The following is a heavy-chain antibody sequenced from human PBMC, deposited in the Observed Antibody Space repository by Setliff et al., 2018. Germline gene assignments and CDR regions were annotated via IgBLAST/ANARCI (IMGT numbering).Heavy chain of an antibody. CDR3: ARLPGYCNGGNCYGYYTFDI. V-gene: IGHV4-59*08. CDR1: GGSISTYY. Sequence: PSETLSLTCTVSGGSISTYYWSWIRQPPGKGLEWIGYIYYSGSTNYNPSLKSRVTISVDTSKNQFSLKLSSVTAADTAVYYCARLPGYCNGGNCYGYYTFDIWGQGTMVTVSS. D-gene: IGHD2-15*01. J-gene: IGHJ3*02. CDR2: IYYSGST.